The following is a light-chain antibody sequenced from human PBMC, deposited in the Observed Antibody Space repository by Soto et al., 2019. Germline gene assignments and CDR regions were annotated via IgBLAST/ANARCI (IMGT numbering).Light chain of an antibody. CDR1: QSLHSSY. CDR3: QQHSQWPIT. J-gene: IGKJ5*01. V-gene: IGKV3-15*01. CDR2: HIS. Sequence: EIVMTQSPGTLSLSPGETATLSCRASQSLHSSYLAWYQQKPGQAPRLLIYHISTRATDVPARFSGSGSGTEFTLTISSLQSEDFAVYDCQQHSQWPITFGQWTRLDIK.